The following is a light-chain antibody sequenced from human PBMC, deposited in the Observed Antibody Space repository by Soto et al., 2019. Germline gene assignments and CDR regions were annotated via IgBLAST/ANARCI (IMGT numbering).Light chain of an antibody. Sequence: DIQMTQSPSSLSESVGDRVTITCRASQGINNYLAWYQQRPGKVPRLLIYAASTLQSGVPSRFSGSVSGTDFTLTISSLQPEDVATYNAPWTFGQGTKVDIK. CDR3: PWT. J-gene: IGKJ1*01. V-gene: IGKV1-27*01. CDR2: AAS. CDR1: QGINNY.